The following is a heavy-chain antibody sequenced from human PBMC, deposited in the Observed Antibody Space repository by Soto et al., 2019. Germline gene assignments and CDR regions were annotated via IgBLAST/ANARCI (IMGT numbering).Heavy chain of an antibody. CDR3: ARHRCGGDCYSFDQ. D-gene: IGHD2-21*02. CDR2: ISTYNGNT. J-gene: IGHJ4*02. CDR1: GYTFTSYG. Sequence: GASVKVSCKASGYTFTSYGFSWVRQAPGQGLEWMGWISTYNGNTKSAQKFQGRVTMTTDTSTSTAYMELRSLRSDDTAVYYCARHRCGGDCYSFDQWGQGTLVTVSS. V-gene: IGHV1-18*04.